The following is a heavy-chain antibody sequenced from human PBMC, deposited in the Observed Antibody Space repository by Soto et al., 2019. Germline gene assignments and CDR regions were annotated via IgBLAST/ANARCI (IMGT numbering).Heavy chain of an antibody. V-gene: IGHV4-30-4*01. Sequence: SETLPLTCTVSGGSISSGDYYWSWIRQPPGKGLEWIGYIYYSGSTYYNPSLKSRVTISVDTSKNQFSLKLSSVTAADTAVYYCARVVPQYYDIWTGYSTNWFDPWGQGTLVTVSS. CDR2: IYYSGST. CDR3: ARVVPQYYDIWTGYSTNWFDP. J-gene: IGHJ5*02. CDR1: GGSISSGDYY. D-gene: IGHD3-9*01.